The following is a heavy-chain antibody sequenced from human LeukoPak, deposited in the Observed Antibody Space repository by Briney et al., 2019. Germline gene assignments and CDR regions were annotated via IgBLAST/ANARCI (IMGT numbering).Heavy chain of an antibody. CDR2: MNPNSGNT. Sequence: ASVKVSCKASGGTFSSYDINWVRQATGQGLEWMGWMNPNSGNTGYAQKFQGRVTITRNTSISTAYMELSSLRSEDTAVYYCARIDCSSASCFWSYWGQGTLVTVSS. CDR3: ARIDCSSASCFWSY. J-gene: IGHJ4*02. V-gene: IGHV1-8*03. CDR1: GGTFSSYD. D-gene: IGHD2-2*01.